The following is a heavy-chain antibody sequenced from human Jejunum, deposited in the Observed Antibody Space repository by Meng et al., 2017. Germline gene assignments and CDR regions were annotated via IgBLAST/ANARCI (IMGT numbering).Heavy chain of an antibody. D-gene: IGHD4-17*01. J-gene: IGHJ4*02. CDR2: ISGSGGSA. Sequence: ELQPVESGGGPVTPVGSLRCARPSSGFTLSSYALSWVRQAQGKGLDWVAAISGSGGSAYYADSVKGRFTFSRDNSRNTLYLQMNSLRAEDTAVYYCAKRGENTVTPLDDWGQGTLVTVSS. CDR3: AKRGENTVTPLDD. CDR1: GFTLSSYA. V-gene: IGHV3-23*04.